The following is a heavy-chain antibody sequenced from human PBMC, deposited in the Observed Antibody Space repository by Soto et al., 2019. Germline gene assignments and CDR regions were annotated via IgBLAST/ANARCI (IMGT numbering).Heavy chain of an antibody. V-gene: IGHV4-59*12. CDR3: ARLMPITFGGVIPRGWFDP. Sequence: SETLSLTCTVSGGSISSYYWSWIRQPPGKGLEWIGYIYYSGSTNYNPSLKSRVTISVDTSKNQFSLKLSSVTAADTAVYYCARLMPITFGGVIPRGWFDPRGQGTLVTVSS. D-gene: IGHD3-16*02. CDR1: GGSISSYY. CDR2: IYYSGST. J-gene: IGHJ5*02.